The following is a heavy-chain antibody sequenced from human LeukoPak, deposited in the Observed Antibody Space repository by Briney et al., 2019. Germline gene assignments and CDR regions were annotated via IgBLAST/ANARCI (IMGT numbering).Heavy chain of an antibody. V-gene: IGHV3-15*01. J-gene: IGHJ4*02. CDR1: GFTFSNAW. CDR3: AKDGVYYYDSSGYYFTEVYYFDY. Sequence: GGSLRLSCAASGFTFSNAWMSWVRQAPGKGLEWVGRIKSKTDGGTTDYAAPVKGRFTISRDDSKNTLYLQMNSLKTEDTAVHYCAKDGVYYYDSSGYYFTEVYYFDYWGQGTLVTVSS. CDR2: IKSKTDGGTT. D-gene: IGHD3-22*01.